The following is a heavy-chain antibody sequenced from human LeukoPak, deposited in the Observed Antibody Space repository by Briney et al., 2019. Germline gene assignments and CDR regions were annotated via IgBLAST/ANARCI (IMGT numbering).Heavy chain of an antibody. Sequence: TXXXXTISWVRQAPGQGLEWMGRIIPILGIANYAQKFQGRVTITADKSTSTAYMELSSLRSEDTAVYYCALIAAAGTIDYWGQGTLVTVSS. J-gene: IGHJ4*02. CDR1: TXXXXT. D-gene: IGHD6-13*01. V-gene: IGHV1-69*02. CDR2: IIPILGIA. CDR3: ALIAAAGTIDY.